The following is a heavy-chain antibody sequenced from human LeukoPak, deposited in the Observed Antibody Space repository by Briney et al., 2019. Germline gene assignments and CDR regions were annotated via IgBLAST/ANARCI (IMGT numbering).Heavy chain of an antibody. D-gene: IGHD5-12*01. CDR3: ARTISGYPPLDL. V-gene: IGHV1-2*02. J-gene: IGHJ3*01. Sequence: ASVKVSCKASGYTFTKYAMNWVRQAPGQGLEWMAWIDPNSGATSYAQKFQDRVTMTRDTSISTAYMDLSSLTSDDTAVYYCARTISGYPPLDLWGQGTMVTVSS. CDR2: IDPNSGAT. CDR1: GYTFTKYA.